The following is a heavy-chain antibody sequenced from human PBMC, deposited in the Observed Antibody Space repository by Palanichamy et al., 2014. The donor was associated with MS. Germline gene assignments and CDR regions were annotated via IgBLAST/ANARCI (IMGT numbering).Heavy chain of an antibody. V-gene: IGHV1-46*01. CDR1: GYSFTDFF. J-gene: IGHJ4*02. D-gene: IGHD2-2*01. Sequence: QVQLVQSGAEVKTPGASVRVSCRASGYSFTDFFVHWVRQAPGQGLEWLGVVNPRDESTAYAQRFLGRVTLTSDTSTGTVNMELSYVGFEDTAMYYCARVARPYYQGYYFDSWGQGTLLTVSS. CDR3: ARVARPYYQGYYFDS. CDR2: VNPRDEST.